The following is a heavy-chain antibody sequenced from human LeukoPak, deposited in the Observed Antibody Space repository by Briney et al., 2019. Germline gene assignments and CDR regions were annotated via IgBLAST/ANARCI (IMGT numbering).Heavy chain of an antibody. CDR1: GFTFSSYA. J-gene: IGHJ4*02. CDR3: AKGQSITMIVVAPGSWYYFDY. D-gene: IGHD3-22*01. CDR2: ISGSGGST. Sequence: GGSLRLSCAASGFTFSSYAMSWVRQAPGKGLEWVSAISGSGGSTYYADSVKGRFTIPRDNSKNTLYLQMNSLRAEDTAVYYCAKGQSITMIVVAPGSWYYFDYWGQGTLVTVSS. V-gene: IGHV3-23*01.